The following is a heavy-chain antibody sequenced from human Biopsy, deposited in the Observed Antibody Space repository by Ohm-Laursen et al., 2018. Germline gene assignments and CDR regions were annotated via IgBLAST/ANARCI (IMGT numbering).Heavy chain of an antibody. D-gene: IGHD4-11*01. CDR3: ARDSGILNYCNYKYYHYYGMDV. CDR1: GSTFTSCS. J-gene: IGHJ6*02. Sequence: LSRTASGSTFTSCSMDWNCHPLGKGLGWVRHFYCSVMTNYNPSLQSRVSISVATSRNQVSQTLSSVTAADTAVYYCARDSGILNYCNYKYYHYYGMDVWGQGTKVTVSS. CDR2: FYCSVMT. V-gene: IGHV4-59*01.